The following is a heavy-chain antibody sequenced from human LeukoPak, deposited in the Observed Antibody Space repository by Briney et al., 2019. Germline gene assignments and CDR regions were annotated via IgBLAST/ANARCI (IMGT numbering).Heavy chain of an antibody. CDR2: INAANGNT. Sequence: ASVKVSCKTSGNTFSSNIINWVRQPPGQRLDWMGWINAANGNTKYSEKFQGRVTITRDTSASTVYMELNSLRSEDTAVYYCARERPTTTAFHVWGQGTMVTVS. CDR1: GNTFSSNI. CDR3: ARERPTTTAFHV. V-gene: IGHV1-3*01. D-gene: IGHD1-14*01. J-gene: IGHJ3*01.